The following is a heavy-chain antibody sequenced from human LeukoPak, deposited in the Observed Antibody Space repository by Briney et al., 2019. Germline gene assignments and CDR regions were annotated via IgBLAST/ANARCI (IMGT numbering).Heavy chain of an antibody. V-gene: IGHV4-59*01. CDR2: IYYSGST. J-gene: IGHJ4*02. CDR3: PCLAAAGFSFDY. D-gene: IGHD6-13*01. CDR1: GGSISSYY. Sequence: SETLSLTCTVSGGSISSYYLSWIRQPPGKGLEWIWYIYYSGSTNYNPSLKSRVSIAQDTSKNQFTLKLSSETAAELVVYYCPCLAAAGFSFDYWGQGTLVTVSS.